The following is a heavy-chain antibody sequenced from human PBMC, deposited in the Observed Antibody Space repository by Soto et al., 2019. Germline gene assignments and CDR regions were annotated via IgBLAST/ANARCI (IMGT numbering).Heavy chain of an antibody. Sequence: PGGSLRLSCTASGFTFGDYAMSWVRQAPGKGLEWVGFIRSKAYGGTTEYAASVKGRFTISRDDSKSIAYLQMNSLKTEDTAVYYCTRALSVLMVYAMGLWGRGTTVTVSS. D-gene: IGHD2-8*01. CDR3: TRALSVLMVYAMGL. V-gene: IGHV3-49*04. J-gene: IGHJ6*02. CDR2: IRSKAYGGTT. CDR1: GFTFGDYA.